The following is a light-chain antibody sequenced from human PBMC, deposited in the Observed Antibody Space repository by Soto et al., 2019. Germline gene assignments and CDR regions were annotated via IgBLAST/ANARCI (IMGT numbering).Light chain of an antibody. CDR2: GAS. Sequence: IQLTQSPSCLAASGGDRFTSTCRASGSMSNCLAWYQQKPGKAPKXXISGASSLQSGIPARFSGSGYGTEFTLTISSLQSEDFAVYDCQQYNIWTWTFGQGTKVDIK. CDR1: GSMSNC. V-gene: IGKV1-5*01. J-gene: IGKJ1*01. CDR3: QQYNIWTWT.